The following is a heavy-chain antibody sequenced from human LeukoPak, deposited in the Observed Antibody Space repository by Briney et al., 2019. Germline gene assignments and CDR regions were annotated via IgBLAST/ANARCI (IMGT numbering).Heavy chain of an antibody. CDR1: GFTFSSYW. CDR3: ARDYYDSSGYFFY. J-gene: IGHJ4*02. D-gene: IGHD3-22*01. CDR2: ISSSSSYI. Sequence: GGSLRLSCAASGFTFSSYWMSWVRQAPGKGLEWVSSISSSSSYIYYADSVKGRFTISRDNAKNSLYLQMNSLRAEDTAVYYCARDYYDSSGYFFYWGQGTLVTVSS. V-gene: IGHV3-21*01.